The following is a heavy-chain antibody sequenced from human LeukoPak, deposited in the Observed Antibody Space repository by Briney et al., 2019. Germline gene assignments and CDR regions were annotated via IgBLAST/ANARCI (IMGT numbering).Heavy chain of an antibody. CDR2: VYPDDSAA. CDR1: GYSFSSFW. J-gene: IGHJ4*02. D-gene: IGHD3-16*01. CDR3: ARSRVWGDSRWAFDY. Sequence: GDSLKISCQGSGYSFSSFWVGWVRQTPGKGLEWMGVVYPDDSAAGYSPSFQGQITFSADKSLDTAYLQWSSLRASDTGIYFCARSRVWGDSRWAFDYWGQGTPVTVSS. V-gene: IGHV5-51*01.